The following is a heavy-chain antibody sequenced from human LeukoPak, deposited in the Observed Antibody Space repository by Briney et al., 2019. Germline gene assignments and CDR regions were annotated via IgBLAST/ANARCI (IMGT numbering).Heavy chain of an antibody. CDR1: GGSLSGYY. J-gene: IGHJ5*02. CDR2: INHSGST. Sequence: SETLSLTCAVYGGSLSGYYWSWIRQPPGKGLEWIGEINHSGSTNYNPSLKSRVTISVDTSKNQFSLKLSSVTAADTAVYYCARGLYDYGDLGSWFDPWGQGTLVTVSS. D-gene: IGHD4-17*01. V-gene: IGHV4-34*01. CDR3: ARGLYDYGDLGSWFDP.